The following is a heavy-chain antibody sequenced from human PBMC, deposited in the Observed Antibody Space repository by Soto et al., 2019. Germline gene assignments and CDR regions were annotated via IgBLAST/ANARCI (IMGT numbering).Heavy chain of an antibody. CDR2: FFIGGST. CDR1: GGSISTTNYY. Sequence: SETLSLTCTVSGGSITGGSISTTNYYWGWMRQPPGKGLGWIASFFIGGSTYYNPSLKSRVTTSVDRSKNQFSLKVRSVIAADTAVYYCARETYGDYVGYFDPWGQGIQVTVSS. V-gene: IGHV4-39*07. J-gene: IGHJ5*02. CDR3: ARETYGDYVGYFDP. D-gene: IGHD4-17*01.